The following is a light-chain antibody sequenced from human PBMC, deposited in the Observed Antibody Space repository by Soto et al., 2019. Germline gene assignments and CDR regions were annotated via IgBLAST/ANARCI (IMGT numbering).Light chain of an antibody. CDR3: QRYENYWT. Sequence: DIQMTQSPFTLSASVGDRVTITCRASQTISSWLAWYQQIPGKAPKLLIYDASNLESGVPSWFSGSGSGTEFTLTISSLQPEVFAVYCCQRYENYWTFGQGTKVDIK. CDR2: DAS. J-gene: IGKJ1*01. V-gene: IGKV1-5*01. CDR1: QTISSW.